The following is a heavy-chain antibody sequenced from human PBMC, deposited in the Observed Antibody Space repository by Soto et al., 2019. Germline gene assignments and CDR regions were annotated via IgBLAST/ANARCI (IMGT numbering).Heavy chain of an antibody. CDR1: GGSISSGGYY. J-gene: IGHJ4*02. V-gene: IGHV4-31*03. Sequence: QVQLQESGPGLVKPSQTLSLTCTVSGGSISSGGYYWSWIRQHPGKGLEWIGYIYYSGSTYYNPSLKSRVTISVDTSKNQFSLKLSSVTAADTAVYYCARLPGYSSSAPYYFDYWGQGTLVTVSS. D-gene: IGHD6-6*01. CDR3: ARLPGYSSSAPYYFDY. CDR2: IYYSGST.